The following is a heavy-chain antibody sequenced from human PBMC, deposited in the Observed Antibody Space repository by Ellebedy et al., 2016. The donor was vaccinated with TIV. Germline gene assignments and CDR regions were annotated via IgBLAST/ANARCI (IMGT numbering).Heavy chain of an antibody. CDR2: IYYSGNT. CDR3: AREGTLSSGTYYDFWSGYPNAFDI. J-gene: IGHJ3*02. V-gene: IGHV4-59*01. D-gene: IGHD3-3*01. CDR1: GGSISSYY. Sequence: SETLSLTXTVSGGSISSYYWSWIRQPPGKGLEWIGYIYYSGNTNYNPSLKSRVTISVDTSKNQFSLKLSSVTAADTAVYYCAREGTLSSGTYYDFWSGYPNAFDIWGQGTMVTVSS.